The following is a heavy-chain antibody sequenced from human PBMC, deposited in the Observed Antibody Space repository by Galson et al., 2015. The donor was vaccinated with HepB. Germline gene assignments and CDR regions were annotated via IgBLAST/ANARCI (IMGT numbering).Heavy chain of an antibody. V-gene: IGHV5-10-1*01. CDR3: ARRSFPYERSGTNYDVFDV. Sequence: QSGAEVKKPGESLRISCSVSGYTFSSHWITWVRQMPGKGLEWMGRIDPSDSYTNYSPSFQGHITISSDPSINTAYLEWDSLRASDTAMYYCARRSFPYERSGTNYDVFDVWGQGTMVIVSP. CDR2: IDPSDSYT. CDR1: GYTFSSHW. J-gene: IGHJ3*01. D-gene: IGHD3-22*01.